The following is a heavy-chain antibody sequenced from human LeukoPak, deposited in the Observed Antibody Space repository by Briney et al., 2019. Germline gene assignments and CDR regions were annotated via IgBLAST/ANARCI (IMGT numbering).Heavy chain of an antibody. CDR2: IYYSGST. CDR1: GGSISSGDYY. V-gene: IGHV4-30-4*01. Sequence: PSETLSLTCTVSGGSISSGDYYWSWIRQPPGKGLEWIGYIYYSGSTNYNPSLKSRVTISVDKSKNQFSLKLSSVTAADTAVYYCARDGDCTNGVCYTTIFDPWGQGTLVTVSS. CDR3: ARDGDCTNGVCYTTIFDP. J-gene: IGHJ5*02. D-gene: IGHD2-8*01.